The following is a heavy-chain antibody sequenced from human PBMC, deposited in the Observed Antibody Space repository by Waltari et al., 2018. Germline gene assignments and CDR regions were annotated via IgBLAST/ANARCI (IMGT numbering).Heavy chain of an antibody. J-gene: IGHJ6*02. V-gene: IGHV3-48*01. CDR1: GFTFSSYS. CDR3: ARNDYYDFWSGYAEYGMDV. CDR2: ISSSSSTI. Sequence: EVQLVESGGGLVQPGGSLRLSCAASGFTFSSYSMNWVRQAPGQGLEWVSYISSSSSTIYHADSVKGRFTISRDNAKNSLYLQMNSLRAEDTAVYYCARNDYYDFWSGYAEYGMDVWGQGTTVTVSS. D-gene: IGHD3-3*01.